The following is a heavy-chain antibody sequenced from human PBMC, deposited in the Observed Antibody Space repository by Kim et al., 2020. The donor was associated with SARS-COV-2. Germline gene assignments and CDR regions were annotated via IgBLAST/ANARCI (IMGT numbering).Heavy chain of an antibody. CDR2: ISYDGSNK. Sequence: GGSLRLSCAASGFTFSSYGMHWVRQAPGKGLEWVAVISYDGSNKYYADSVKGRFTISRDNSKNTLYLQMNSLRAEDTAVYYCAKDPRVRGVIPVGAFDIWGQGTMVTVSS. CDR3: AKDPRVRGVIPVGAFDI. D-gene: IGHD3-10*01. J-gene: IGHJ3*02. V-gene: IGHV3-30*18. CDR1: GFTFSSYG.